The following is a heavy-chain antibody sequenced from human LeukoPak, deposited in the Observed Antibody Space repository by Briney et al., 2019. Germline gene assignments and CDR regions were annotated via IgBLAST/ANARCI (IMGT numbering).Heavy chain of an antibody. CDR1: GGSISSYY. Sequence: PSETLSLTCTVSGGSISSYYWSWIRQPAGKGLEWIGRIYTSGSTNYNPSLKSQVTISVDKSKNQSSLKLSSVTAADTAVYYCARGYDFWSPGRHFDYWGQGTLVTVSS. J-gene: IGHJ4*02. CDR2: IYTSGST. CDR3: ARGYDFWSPGRHFDY. V-gene: IGHV4-4*07. D-gene: IGHD3-3*01.